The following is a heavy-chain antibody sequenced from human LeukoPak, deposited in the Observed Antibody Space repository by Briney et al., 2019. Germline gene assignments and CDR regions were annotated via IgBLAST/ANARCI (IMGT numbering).Heavy chain of an antibody. V-gene: IGHV5-10-1*01. D-gene: IGHD2-2*01. J-gene: IGHJ3*02. CDR1: GYSFTTYW. CDR2: IDPSDSYT. CDR3: ARQVYCSSTSCYDAFDI. Sequence: GESLKISCKGSGYSFTTYWITWLRQMPGKGLEWMGGIDPSDSYTNTSPSFQGHVTFSGDKSISTAYLQWSSLKASDTAMYYCARQVYCSSTSCYDAFDIWGQGTMVTVSS.